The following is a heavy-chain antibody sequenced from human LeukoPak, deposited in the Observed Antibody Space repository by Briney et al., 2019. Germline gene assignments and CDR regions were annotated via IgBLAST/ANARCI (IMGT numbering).Heavy chain of an antibody. V-gene: IGHV3-23*01. D-gene: IGHD3-10*01. CDR2: IDYSGGST. Sequence: PGGSLRLSCAASGFTFSHYAMSWVRQAPGKGLEWVSSIDYSGGSTFYADSVKGRFTVSRDNSKNTLYLQVNSLRAEDTAVYYCAKKFHYGSGTYLYYFDSWGQGTLVTVSS. J-gene: IGHJ4*02. CDR3: AKKFHYGSGTYLYYFDS. CDR1: GFTFSHYA.